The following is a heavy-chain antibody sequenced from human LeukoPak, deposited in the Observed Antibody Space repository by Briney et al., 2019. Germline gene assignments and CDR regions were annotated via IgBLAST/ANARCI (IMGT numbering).Heavy chain of an antibody. D-gene: IGHD2-15*01. J-gene: IGHJ6*02. V-gene: IGHV3-21*01. Sequence: GGSLRLSCAASGFTFSSYSMNWVRQAPGKGLEWVSSISSSSSYIYYADSVKGRFTISRDNAENSLYLQMNSLRAEDTAVYYCARAGYCSGGSCYSEGSYYYYYYGMDVWGQGTTVTVSS. CDR3: ARAGYCSGGSCYSEGSYYYYYYGMDV. CDR1: GFTFSSYS. CDR2: ISSSSSYI.